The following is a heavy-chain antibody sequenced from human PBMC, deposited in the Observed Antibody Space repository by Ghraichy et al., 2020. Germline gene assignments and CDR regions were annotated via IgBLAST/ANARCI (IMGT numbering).Heavy chain of an antibody. CDR2: IYYSGST. CDR1: GGSISSYY. CDR3: ARDGPYYDSSGQSHNWFDP. J-gene: IGHJ5*02. Sequence: SETLSLTCTVSGGSISSYYWSWIRQPPGKGLEWIGYIYYSGSTNYNPSLKSRVTISVDTSKNQFSLKLSSVTAADTAVYYCARDGPYYDSSGQSHNWFDPWGQGTLVTVSS. D-gene: IGHD3-22*01. V-gene: IGHV4-59*01.